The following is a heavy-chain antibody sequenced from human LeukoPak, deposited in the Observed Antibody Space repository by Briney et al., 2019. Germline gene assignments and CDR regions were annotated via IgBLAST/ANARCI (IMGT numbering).Heavy chain of an antibody. D-gene: IGHD3-3*01. J-gene: IGHJ6*02. Sequence: ASVKVSCKASGYTFTSYDINWVRQATGQGLEWMGWMNPNSGNTGYAQKFQGRVTMTRNTSISTAYMELSSLRSEDTAVYYCARWYYDFWSGYYPGYYYGMDVWGQGTTVTVSS. CDR3: ARWYYDFWSGYYPGYYYGMDV. CDR2: MNPNSGNT. V-gene: IGHV1-8*01. CDR1: GYTFTSYD.